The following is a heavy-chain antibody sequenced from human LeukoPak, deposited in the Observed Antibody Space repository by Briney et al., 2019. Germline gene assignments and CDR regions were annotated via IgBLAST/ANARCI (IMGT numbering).Heavy chain of an antibody. Sequence: SETLSLTCTVSGGSVSSGSYYWGWIRQPAGKGLEWIGRIYTSGSTNYNPSLKSRVTISVDTSKNQFSLKLSSVTAADTAVYYCARGAYGSTNYNWFDPWGQGTLVTVSS. CDR1: GGSVSSGSYY. D-gene: IGHD3-10*01. V-gene: IGHV4-61*02. CDR3: ARGAYGSTNYNWFDP. J-gene: IGHJ5*02. CDR2: IYTSGST.